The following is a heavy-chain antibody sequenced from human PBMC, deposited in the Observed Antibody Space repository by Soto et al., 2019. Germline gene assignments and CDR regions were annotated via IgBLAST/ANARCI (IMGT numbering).Heavy chain of an antibody. CDR2: IHYSGTT. V-gene: IGHV4-28*03. D-gene: IGHD2-15*01. CDR1: GYSISSSNW. Sequence: QVQLQESGPRLVKPSDTLSLTCAVSGYSISSSNWWGWIRQPPGKGLEWIGYIHYSGTTYDNPSLNSRVTMSVDTSKNKFTLKLSSVTAVDTALYYCARGGGNGDAFDVWGQGTLVTLSS. J-gene: IGHJ3*01. CDR3: ARGGGNGDAFDV.